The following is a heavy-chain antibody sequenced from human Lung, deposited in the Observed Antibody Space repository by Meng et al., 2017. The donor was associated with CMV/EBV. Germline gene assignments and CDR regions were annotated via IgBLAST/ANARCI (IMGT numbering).Heavy chain of an antibody. CDR3: ASFPPPGKQWLVTDY. V-gene: IGHV4-4*02. J-gene: IGHJ4*02. Sequence: QVQMQESGPGLGKPSGTLSLTCAVFGGSISSSNWWSWVRQPPGKGLEWIGEIYHSGSTNYNPSLKSRVTISVDKSKNQFSLKLSSVTAADTAVYYCASFPPPGKQWLVTDYWGQGTLVTVSS. CDR1: GGSISSSNW. CDR2: IYHSGST. D-gene: IGHD6-19*01.